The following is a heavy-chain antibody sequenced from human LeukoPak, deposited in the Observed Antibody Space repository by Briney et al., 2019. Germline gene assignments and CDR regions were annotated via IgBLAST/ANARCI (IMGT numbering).Heavy chain of an antibody. CDR3: ARMGGYSGYATH. J-gene: IGHJ4*02. CDR1: GRSISSYY. Sequence: PSETLSPTCTVSGRSISSYYWSWIRQPAGEGLEWIGYILYSGTTNSNPSLKSRVTISVDTSKNQISLKLSSVTAADTAVYYCARMGGYSGYATHWGQGTLVTVSS. CDR2: ILYSGTT. V-gene: IGHV4-59*08. D-gene: IGHD5-12*01.